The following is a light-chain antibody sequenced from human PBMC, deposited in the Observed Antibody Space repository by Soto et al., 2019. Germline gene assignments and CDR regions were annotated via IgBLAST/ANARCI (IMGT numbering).Light chain of an antibody. CDR1: SSDVGSYNY. J-gene: IGLJ1*01. CDR3: TSYTSGSPYV. V-gene: IGLV2-14*01. Sequence: QSALTQPASVSGSPGQSITISCTGTSSDVGSYNYVSWYQQHPGKAPKLMIYEVSNRPSGVSSRFSGSKSGNTASLTISGLQDEDEADYYCTSYTSGSPYVFGPGTKLTVL. CDR2: EVS.